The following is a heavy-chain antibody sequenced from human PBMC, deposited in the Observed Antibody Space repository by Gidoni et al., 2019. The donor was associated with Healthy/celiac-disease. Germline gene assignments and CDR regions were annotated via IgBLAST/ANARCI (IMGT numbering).Heavy chain of an antibody. CDR3: ARGPYCSSTSCYTYNWFDP. CDR1: GFTFSSYA. J-gene: IGHJ5*02. CDR2: ISGSGGST. V-gene: IGHV3-23*01. D-gene: IGHD2-2*02. Sequence: EVQLLESGGGLVQPGGSLRLSCAASGFTFSSYAMSWVRQAPGKGLEWVSAISGSGGSTYYADSVKGRFTISRDNSKNTLYLQMNSLRAEDTAVYYCARGPYCSSTSCYTYNWFDPWGQGTLVTVSS.